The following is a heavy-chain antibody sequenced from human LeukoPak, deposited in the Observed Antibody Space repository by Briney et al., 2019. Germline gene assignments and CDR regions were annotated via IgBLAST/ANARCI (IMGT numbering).Heavy chain of an antibody. D-gene: IGHD6-13*01. V-gene: IGHV1-24*01. CDR1: GYTLTELS. Sequence: ASVKVSWKVSGYTLTELSMHWVRQAPGKGLEWMGGFDPEDGETIYAQKFQGRVTMTEDTSTDTAYMELSSLRSEDTAVYYCATDPIAAAGSGEYYYGMDVWGQGTTVTVSS. J-gene: IGHJ6*02. CDR3: ATDPIAAAGSGEYYYGMDV. CDR2: FDPEDGET.